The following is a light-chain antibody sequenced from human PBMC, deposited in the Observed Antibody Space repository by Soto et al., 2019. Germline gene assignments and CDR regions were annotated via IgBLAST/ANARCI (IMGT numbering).Light chain of an antibody. V-gene: IGKV3-11*01. Sequence: EIVLTQSPATLSLSPGERATLSCRASQSVYNYLAWYQQKPGQAPRLLIYDASNRATGIPARFSGGGSGTDFTLTISSLEPEDFAVYYCQQRSSWPLLTFGGGTKVEIK. J-gene: IGKJ4*01. CDR3: QQRSSWPLLT. CDR1: QSVYNY. CDR2: DAS.